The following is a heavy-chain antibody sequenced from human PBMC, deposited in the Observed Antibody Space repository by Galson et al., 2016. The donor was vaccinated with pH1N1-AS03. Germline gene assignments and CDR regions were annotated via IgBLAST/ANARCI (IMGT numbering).Heavy chain of an antibody. CDR2: IDPRDSDT. V-gene: IGHV5-51*01. J-gene: IGHJ5*02. Sequence: QSGAEVTKPGESLKISCKASGYNFTNYWIGWVRQMPGKGLEWMGIIDPRDSDTRYSPSFQGQVTISGEKPFSTAYIPWGSLKASDTAMYYCARPGEPATLSGGFDPWVQGTLVTVSS. D-gene: IGHD1-14*01. CDR3: ARPGEPATLSGGFDP. CDR1: GYNFTNYW.